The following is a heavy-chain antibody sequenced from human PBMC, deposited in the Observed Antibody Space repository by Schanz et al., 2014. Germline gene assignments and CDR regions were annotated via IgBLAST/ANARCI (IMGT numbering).Heavy chain of an antibody. V-gene: IGHV3-23*04. CDR1: GFSFSSYA. CDR2: MNESHSTI. D-gene: IGHD6-13*01. Sequence: EVQLVESGGGLVEPGGSLRLSCAASGFSFSSYAMGWVRQARGKGLEWVSAMNESHSTIYYADSVRGRFTISRDNAENTLFLQMNSLRAEDTAVYYCAKSQGSSFDSWGQGTLVTVSS. CDR3: AKSQGSSFDS. J-gene: IGHJ4*02.